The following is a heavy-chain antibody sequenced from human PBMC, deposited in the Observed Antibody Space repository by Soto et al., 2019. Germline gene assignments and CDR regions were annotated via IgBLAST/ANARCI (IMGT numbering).Heavy chain of an antibody. J-gene: IGHJ6*03. CDR3: ARGTTVTEYYYYYMDV. V-gene: IGHV4-34*01. CDR1: GGSFSGYY. CDR2: INHSGST. D-gene: IGHD4-17*01. Sequence: SETLSLTCAVYGGSFSGYYWSWIRQPPGKGLEWIGEINHSGSTNYNPSLKSRVTISVDTSKNQFSLKLSSVTAADTAVYYCARGTTVTEYYYYYMDVWGKGTTVTVSS.